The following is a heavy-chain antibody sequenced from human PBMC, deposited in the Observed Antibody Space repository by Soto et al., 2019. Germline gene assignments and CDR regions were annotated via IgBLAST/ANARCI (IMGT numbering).Heavy chain of an antibody. CDR3: ATGDSDYVFDY. J-gene: IGHJ4*02. D-gene: IGHD4-4*01. Sequence: SETLSLTCTVSGGSISSGGYYWSWIRQHPGKGLEWLGYIYYSGSTYYNPSLKSRVTISVDTSENQFSLKLSSETAADTAFYYCATGDSDYVFDYWGQGTLVTVSS. CDR1: GGSISSGGYY. V-gene: IGHV4-31*03. CDR2: IYYSGST.